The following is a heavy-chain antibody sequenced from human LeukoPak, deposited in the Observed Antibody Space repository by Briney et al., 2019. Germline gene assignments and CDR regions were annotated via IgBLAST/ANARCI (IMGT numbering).Heavy chain of an antibody. CDR3: ARDRYSSSLDYYYMDV. CDR1: GGSISSHY. D-gene: IGHD6-6*01. J-gene: IGHJ6*03. Sequence: SETLSLTCTVSGGSISSHYWSWIRRPPGKGLEWIGYIYYSGCTNYNPSLKSRVTISVDTSKNQFSLKLSSVTAADTAVYYCARDRYSSSLDYYYMDVWGKGTTVTVSS. CDR2: IYYSGCT. V-gene: IGHV4-59*11.